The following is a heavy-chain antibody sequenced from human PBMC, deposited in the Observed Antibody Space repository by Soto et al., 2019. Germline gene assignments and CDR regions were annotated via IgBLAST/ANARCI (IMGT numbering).Heavy chain of an antibody. D-gene: IGHD3-3*01. J-gene: IGHJ6*02. CDR3: AKALGDDFWSGYYGPYYYYGMDV. Sequence: GGSLRLSCAASGFTFSSYAMSWVRQAPGKGLEWVSAISGSGGSTYYADSVKGRFTISRDNSKSTLYLQMNSLRAEDTAVYYCAKALGDDFWSGYYGPYYYYGMDVWGQGTTVTVSS. CDR2: ISGSGGST. V-gene: IGHV3-23*01. CDR1: GFTFSSYA.